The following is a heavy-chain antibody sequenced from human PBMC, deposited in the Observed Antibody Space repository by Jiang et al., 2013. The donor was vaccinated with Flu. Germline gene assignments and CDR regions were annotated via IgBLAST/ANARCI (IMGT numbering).Heavy chain of an antibody. CDR1: GFTFDNYW. CDR2: IRQDGIEK. Sequence: QLVESGGGLVQPGGSLRLSCAASGFTFDNYWMHWVRQAPGKGLEWVANIRQDGIEKYHANSVKGRFTISRDNAKNSLYLQMNSLSAEDTAVYYCARRYFDLWGRGTLVTVSS. J-gene: IGHJ2*01. CDR3: ARRYFDL. V-gene: IGHV3-7*03.